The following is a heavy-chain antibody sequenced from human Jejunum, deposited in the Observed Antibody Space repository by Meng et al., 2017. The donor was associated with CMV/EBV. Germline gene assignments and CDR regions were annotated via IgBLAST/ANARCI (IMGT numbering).Heavy chain of an antibody. J-gene: IGHJ5*02. CDR3: ARDPMTTITTGWFDP. D-gene: IGHD4-11*01. V-gene: IGHV4-61*01. Sequence: GSVKSDSYYWSWIRQPPGKALEWIGYIHYGGSTNYNPSLKSRVTISVDTSKNRFSLRLTSVTAADTAVYYCARDPMTTITTGWFDPWGQGTLVTVSS. CDR1: GSVKSDSYY. CDR2: IHYGGST.